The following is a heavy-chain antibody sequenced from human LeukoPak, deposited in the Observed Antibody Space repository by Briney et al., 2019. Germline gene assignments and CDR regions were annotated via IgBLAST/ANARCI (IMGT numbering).Heavy chain of an antibody. V-gene: IGHV3-30*02. CDR2: IRYDESDK. CDR1: GFTFSSYA. D-gene: IGHD2-2*01. CDR3: AKESFVVVPAAPTTFYYYYMDV. Sequence: GRSLRLSCAASGFTFSSYAMHWIRQAPGKGLEWVAFIRYDESDKYYADSVKGRFTISRDNSKNTLYLQMNSLRAEDTAVYYCAKESFVVVPAAPTTFYYYYMDVWGKGTTVTVSS. J-gene: IGHJ6*03.